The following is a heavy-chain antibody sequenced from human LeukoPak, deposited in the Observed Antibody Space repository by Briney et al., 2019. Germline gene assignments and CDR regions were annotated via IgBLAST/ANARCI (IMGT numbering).Heavy chain of an antibody. CDR3: ARDAMTTKNDAFDI. Sequence: GGSLRLSCAASGFTFSDYYMSWIRQAPGKGLEWVSYISSSGSTIYYADSVKSRFTISRDNAKNSLYLQMNSLRAEDTAVYYCARDAMTTKNDAFDIWGQGTMVTVSS. CDR2: ISSSGSTI. D-gene: IGHD2-2*01. CDR1: GFTFSDYY. J-gene: IGHJ3*02. V-gene: IGHV3-11*01.